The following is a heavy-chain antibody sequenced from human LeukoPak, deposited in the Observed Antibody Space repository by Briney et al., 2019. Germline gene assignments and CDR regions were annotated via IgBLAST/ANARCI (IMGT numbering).Heavy chain of an antibody. CDR3: ARGQAALWFGEL. V-gene: IGHV4-61*01. D-gene: IGHD3-10*01. CDR2: IYYSGST. CDR1: GGSVSSGSYY. J-gene: IGHJ4*02. Sequence: PSETLSLTCTVSGGSVSSGSYYWSWIRQPPGKGLEWIGYIYYSGSTNYNPSLKSRVTISVDTSKNQLSLKLSSVTTADTAVYYCARGQAALWFGELWGQGTLVTVSS.